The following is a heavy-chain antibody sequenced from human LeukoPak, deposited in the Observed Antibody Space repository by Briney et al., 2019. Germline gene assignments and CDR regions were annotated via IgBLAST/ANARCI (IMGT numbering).Heavy chain of an antibody. V-gene: IGHV3-23*01. J-gene: IGHJ5*02. D-gene: IGHD5-18*01. Sequence: GGSLRLSCAGSGFTFSSYAISWVRQAPGKGLEWVSVISCNGGRTYYADSVKGRFTISRDNSKNTLYLEMNSLRAEDTAVYYWAKGRDLDTVLGRFDNWGQGTLVTVSS. CDR2: ISCNGGRT. CDR1: GFTFSSYA. CDR3: AKGRDLDTVLGRFDN.